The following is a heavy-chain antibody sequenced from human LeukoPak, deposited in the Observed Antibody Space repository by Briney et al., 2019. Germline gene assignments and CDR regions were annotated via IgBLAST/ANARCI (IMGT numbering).Heavy chain of an antibody. D-gene: IGHD2-15*01. CDR3: ARDLDSLAVFDY. Sequence: GGSLRLSCAAPGFTFSSYEMNWVRQAPGKGLEWISYISSSGSTIYYADSVKGRFTISRDNAKNSLYLQMNSLRADDTAVYYCARDLDSLAVFDYWGQGALVTVSS. CDR2: ISSSGSTI. V-gene: IGHV3-48*03. J-gene: IGHJ4*02. CDR1: GFTFSSYE.